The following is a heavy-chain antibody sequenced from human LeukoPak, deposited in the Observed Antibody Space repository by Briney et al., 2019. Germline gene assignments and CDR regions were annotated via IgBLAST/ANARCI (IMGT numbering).Heavy chain of an antibody. D-gene: IGHD4-17*01. Sequence: NPSETLSLTCTVSGGSISSGSYYWSWIRQPAVKGLEWIGRIYTSGSTNYNPSLRSRVTISVDTSKNQFSLKLSSVTAADTAVYYCARGDPSYGDYGGDWFDPWGQGTLVTVSS. J-gene: IGHJ5*02. CDR1: GGSISSGSYY. CDR3: ARGDPSYGDYGGDWFDP. V-gene: IGHV4-61*02. CDR2: IYTSGST.